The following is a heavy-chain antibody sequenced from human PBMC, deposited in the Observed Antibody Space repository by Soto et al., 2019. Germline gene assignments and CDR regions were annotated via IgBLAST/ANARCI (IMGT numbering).Heavy chain of an antibody. J-gene: IGHJ5*02. Sequence: QITLKESGTTLVKPTQTLTLTCTFSGFSLSTSGVGVGWIRQPPGKALEWLALIYWDDDKRYSPSLKSRLTITKDTSKNQLVLTITNMDPVDTATYYCALLHYDILTVLPYWFDPWGQGILVTFTS. D-gene: IGHD3-9*01. CDR2: IYWDDDK. CDR3: ALLHYDILTVLPYWFDP. V-gene: IGHV2-5*02. CDR1: GFSLSTSGVG.